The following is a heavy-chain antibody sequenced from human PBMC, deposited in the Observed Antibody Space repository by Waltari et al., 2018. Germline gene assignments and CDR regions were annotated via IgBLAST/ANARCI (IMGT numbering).Heavy chain of an antibody. CDR2: INPNSGGT. V-gene: IGHV1-2*06. CDR3: AREGCSGGSCYWFDP. D-gene: IGHD2-15*01. J-gene: IGHJ5*02. CDR1: GYTFTGYY. Sequence: QVQLVQSGAEVKKPGASVKVSCKASGYTFTGYYMHWVRQAPGQGLEWMGRINPNSGGTNYAQKFQGRVTMTRDTSISTAYMELSSLRSEDTAVYYCAREGCSGGSCYWFDPWGQGTLVTVSS.